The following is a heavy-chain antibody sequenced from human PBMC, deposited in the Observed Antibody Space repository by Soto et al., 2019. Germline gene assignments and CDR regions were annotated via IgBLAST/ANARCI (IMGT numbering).Heavy chain of an antibody. CDR3: AKDPHYGGNSYYYYGMDV. V-gene: IGHV3-30*18. CDR1: GFTFSSYG. D-gene: IGHD2-21*02. J-gene: IGHJ6*02. CDR2: ISYDGSNK. Sequence: GSLRLSCAASGFTFSSYGMHWVRQAPGKGLEWVAVISYDGSNKYYADSVKGRFTISRDNSKNTLYLQMNSLRAEDTAVYYCAKDPHYGGNSYYYYGMDVWGQGTTVTVS.